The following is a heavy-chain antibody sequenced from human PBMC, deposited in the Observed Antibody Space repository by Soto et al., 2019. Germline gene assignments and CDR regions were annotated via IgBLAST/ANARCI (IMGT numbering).Heavy chain of an antibody. D-gene: IGHD3-10*01. V-gene: IGHV1-46*01. Sequence: QVQLVQSGAEVKEPGASVKVFCRASGYTFTNYFMHWVRQPPGEGLEWMGVITPTGGTTHYAQKFQGRVTMTKDTSKSTVYIEMSRLRPEDTAVYYCARGTPLVRGLRDGMDVWGQGTTVTVSS. CDR2: ITPTGGTT. CDR3: ARGTPLVRGLRDGMDV. J-gene: IGHJ6*02. CDR1: GYTFTNYF.